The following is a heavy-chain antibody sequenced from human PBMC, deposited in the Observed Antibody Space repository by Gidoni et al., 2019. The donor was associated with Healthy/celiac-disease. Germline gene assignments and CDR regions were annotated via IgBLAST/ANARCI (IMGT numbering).Heavy chain of an antibody. CDR3: ARATYYYDSSGYLLNYFDY. CDR1: GGSISSISYY. D-gene: IGHD3-22*01. Sequence: QLQLQESGPGLVKPSETLSLTCTVSGGSISSISYYWGWIRQPPGKGLEWIGSVYYSGSTYYNPSLKSRVTISVDTSKNQFSLKLSSVTAADTAVYYCARATYYYDSSGYLLNYFDYWGQGTLVTVSS. V-gene: IGHV4-39*07. CDR2: VYYSGST. J-gene: IGHJ4*02.